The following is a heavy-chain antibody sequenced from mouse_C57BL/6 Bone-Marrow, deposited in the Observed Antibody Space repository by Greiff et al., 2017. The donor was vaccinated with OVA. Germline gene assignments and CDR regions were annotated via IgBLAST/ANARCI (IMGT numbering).Heavy chain of an antibody. Sequence: QVQLQQPGAELVKPGASVKLSCKASGYTFTSYWMQWVKQRPGQGLEWIGEIDPSDSYTNYNQKFKGKATLTVGTSSSTAYMQLSSLTSEDSAVYYCARSSYSLYAMDYWGQGTSVTVSS. CDR1: GYTFTSYW. J-gene: IGHJ4*01. CDR3: ARSSYSLYAMDY. V-gene: IGHV1-50*01. D-gene: IGHD2-12*01. CDR2: IDPSDSYT.